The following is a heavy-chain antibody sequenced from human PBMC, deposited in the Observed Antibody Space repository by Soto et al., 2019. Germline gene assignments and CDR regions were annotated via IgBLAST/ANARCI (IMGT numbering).Heavy chain of an antibody. Sequence: ASVKVSCKASGYTFTNYAMHWVRQAPGQRLEWMGWINPGNGNTKYSQKFQGRVTITRDTSASTAYMELSSLRSEDTAVYYCAREQVVVATTHHWYFDLWGRGTLVTVSS. CDR1: GYTFTNYA. CDR2: INPGNGNT. V-gene: IGHV1-3*01. D-gene: IGHD2-15*01. CDR3: AREQVVVATTHHWYFDL. J-gene: IGHJ2*01.